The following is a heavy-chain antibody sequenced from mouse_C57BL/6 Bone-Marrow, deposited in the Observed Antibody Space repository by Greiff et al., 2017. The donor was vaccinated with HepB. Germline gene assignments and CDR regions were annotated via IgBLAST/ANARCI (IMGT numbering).Heavy chain of an antibody. J-gene: IGHJ2*01. V-gene: IGHV1-80*01. CDR1: GYAFSSYW. D-gene: IGHD2-4*01. CDR2: IYPGDGDT. CDR3: AREDYVYYFDY. Sequence: QVQLQQSGAELVKPGASVKISCKASGYAFSSYWMNWVKQRPGKGLEWIGQIYPGDGDTNYNGKFKGKATLTADKSSSTAYMQLSSLTSEDSAVYFCAREDYVYYFDYWGQGTTLTVSS.